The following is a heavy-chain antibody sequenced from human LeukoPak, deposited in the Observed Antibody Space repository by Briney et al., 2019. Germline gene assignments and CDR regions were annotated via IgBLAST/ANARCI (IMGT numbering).Heavy chain of an antibody. CDR1: GDSLSSGSYY. V-gene: IGHV4-39*01. J-gene: IGHJ5*02. Sequence: SETLSLTCTVSGDSLSSGSYYWGWIRQPPGKGLEWIGSIYYSGSTSYNPSLKSRVTISVDTSKNQFSLKLSSVTAADTAVYYCARNMTLREDSSGYTHQWFDPWGQGTLVTVSS. D-gene: IGHD3-22*01. CDR2: IYYSGST. CDR3: ARNMTLREDSSGYTHQWFDP.